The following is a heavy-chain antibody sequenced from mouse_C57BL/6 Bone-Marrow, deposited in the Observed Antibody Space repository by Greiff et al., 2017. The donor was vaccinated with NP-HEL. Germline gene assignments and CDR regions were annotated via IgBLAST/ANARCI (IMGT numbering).Heavy chain of an antibody. CDR1: GYTFTSYW. J-gene: IGHJ3*01. V-gene: IGHV1-74*01. Sequence: QVQLQQPGAELVKPGASVKVSCKASGYTFTSYWMHWVKQRPGQGLEWIGRIHPSDSDTNYNQKFKGKATLTVDKSSSTAYMQLSSLTSEDSAVYYCAPYDGYDKGFAYWGQGTLVTVSA. D-gene: IGHD2-3*01. CDR3: APYDGYDKGFAY. CDR2: IHPSDSDT.